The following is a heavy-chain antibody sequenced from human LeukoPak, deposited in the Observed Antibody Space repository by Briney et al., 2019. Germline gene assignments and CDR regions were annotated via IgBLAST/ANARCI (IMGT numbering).Heavy chain of an antibody. CDR3: ARGLSRGYSGYGTFGY. D-gene: IGHD5-12*01. J-gene: IGHJ4*02. CDR1: GFTFSSHA. CDR2: ISGSGSST. V-gene: IGHV3-64*01. Sequence: SGGSLRLSCAASGFTFSSHAMHWVRQAPGKGLEHVSTISGSGSSTYYATSVKGRFTISRDNSKNTLFLHMGRLRAKDMAVYYCARGLSRGYSGYGTFGYWGQGTLVAVST.